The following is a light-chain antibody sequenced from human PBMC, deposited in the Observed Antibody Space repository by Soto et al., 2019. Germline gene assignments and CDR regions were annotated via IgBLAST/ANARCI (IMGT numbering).Light chain of an antibody. Sequence: EIVFTQSPATLSLSPGERATLSCRASQSVSRYLAWYQQKSGQAPRLLIYDASNRATGIPARFSGSWSGTDFTLTISSLEPEDFAVYYCQQRSNWLTFGGGTKVEIK. CDR2: DAS. CDR1: QSVSRY. J-gene: IGKJ4*01. V-gene: IGKV3-11*01. CDR3: QQRSNWLT.